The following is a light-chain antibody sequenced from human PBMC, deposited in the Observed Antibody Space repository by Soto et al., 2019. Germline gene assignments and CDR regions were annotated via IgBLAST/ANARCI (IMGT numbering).Light chain of an antibody. J-gene: IGKJ3*01. V-gene: IGKV3-11*01. Sequence: EIVLTQSPATLSLSPGERATLSCGASQRITTSLAWYQQKPGQAPRLLIYGDSNRAAGIPARFSGNGSGTDFTLNISGLETEDFAVYFCLHRNNWPPGFAVGHGT. CDR1: QRITTS. CDR2: GDS. CDR3: LHRNNWPPGFA.